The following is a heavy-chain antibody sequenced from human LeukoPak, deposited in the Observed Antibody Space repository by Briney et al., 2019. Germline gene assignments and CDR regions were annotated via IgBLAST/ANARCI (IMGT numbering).Heavy chain of an antibody. CDR1: GGSFRGYY. V-gene: IGHV4-34*01. J-gene: IGHJ5*02. D-gene: IGHD2-2*01. Sequence: SEALSLTCADYGGSFRGYYWSWIRQPPGKGREWIGEINHSGSTNYNPSLKSRTTISVESSENQFSLKLSSVTAADTAVYYCARGISQAIVVVPAAYNWFDPWGQGTLVTVSS. CDR2: INHSGST. CDR3: ARGISQAIVVVPAAYNWFDP.